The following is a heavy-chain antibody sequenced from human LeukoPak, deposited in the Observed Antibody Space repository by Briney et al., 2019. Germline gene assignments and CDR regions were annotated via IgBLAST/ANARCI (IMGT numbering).Heavy chain of an antibody. D-gene: IGHD2-15*01. CDR2: LYYSGST. Sequence: SETLSLTCSVSGGSISSYYWSWIRQPPGKGLEWIGYLYYSGSTNSNPSLKSRVTMSVDTSKNQFSLKLRSVTAADTAVYYCARLYCSGGSCYSGFDSWGQGTLVTVSS. CDR3: ARLYCSGGSCYSGFDS. V-gene: IGHV4-59*01. J-gene: IGHJ5*01. CDR1: GGSISSYY.